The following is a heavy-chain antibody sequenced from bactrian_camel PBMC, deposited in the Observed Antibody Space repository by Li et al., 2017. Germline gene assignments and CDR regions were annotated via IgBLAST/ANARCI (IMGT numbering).Heavy chain of an antibody. CDR3: AASDTWYCLSDFRARNFAY. D-gene: IGHD2*01. V-gene: IGHV3S53*01. CDR2: IDDDGST. CDR1: KFHSGFVFSTWC. Sequence: GGGSAQSGGSLTLSCAASKFHSGFVFSTWCMAWFRQAPGQKREGVATIDDDGSTEYATSAQGRFTISKDNDKNTLYLQMTSLKHEDTGLYFCAASDTWYCLSDFRARNFAYWGQGTQVTVS. J-gene: IGHJ6*01.